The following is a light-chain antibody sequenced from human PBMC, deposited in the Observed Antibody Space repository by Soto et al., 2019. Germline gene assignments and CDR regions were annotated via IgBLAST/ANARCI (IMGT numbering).Light chain of an antibody. CDR3: QQHNSYPLT. V-gene: IGKV1-9*01. CDR1: QGISSY. J-gene: IGKJ4*01. Sequence: IQLTQSPSSLSASVGDRVTITCRASQGISSYLAWCQQKPGKAPKLLIYAASTLQSGVPSRFSGSGSGTDFTLTISSLQPEDFATYYCQQHNSYPLTFGGGTKVEIK. CDR2: AAS.